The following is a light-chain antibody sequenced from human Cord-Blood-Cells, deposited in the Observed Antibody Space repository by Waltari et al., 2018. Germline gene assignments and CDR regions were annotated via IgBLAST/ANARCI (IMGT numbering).Light chain of an antibody. J-gene: IGLJ3*02. V-gene: IGLV2-11*01. CDR3: CSYAGSYTWV. Sequence: QSALTQPRSVSGSPGQSVTISCTGTRSDVGGYNYVSWYQQHPGNAPKPMIYDVSKRPSGVPDRFSGSKSGNTASLTISGLQAEDEADYYCCSYAGSYTWVFGGGTKLTVL. CDR1: RSDVGGYNY. CDR2: DVS.